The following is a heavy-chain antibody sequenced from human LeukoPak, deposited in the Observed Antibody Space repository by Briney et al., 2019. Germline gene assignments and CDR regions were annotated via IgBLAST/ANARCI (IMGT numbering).Heavy chain of an antibody. CDR3: ARDYRRWELQGGIDY. D-gene: IGHD1-26*01. CDR1: GFTFSTYA. Sequence: GGSLRLSCAASGFTFSTYAVNWVRQAPGKGLEWVSAITGSGGATYYADSVKGRFTISRDNAKNSLYLQMNSLRAEDTAVYYCARDYRRWELQGGIDYWGQGTLVTVSS. V-gene: IGHV3-23*01. J-gene: IGHJ4*02. CDR2: ITGSGGAT.